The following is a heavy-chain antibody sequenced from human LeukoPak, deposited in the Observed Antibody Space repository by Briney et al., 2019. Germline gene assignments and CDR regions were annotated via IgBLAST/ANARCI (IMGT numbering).Heavy chain of an antibody. V-gene: IGHV4-34*01. CDR2: INHSGST. J-gene: IGHJ6*04. Sequence: SETLSLTCAVYGGSFSGYYWSWIRQPPGKGLEWIGEINHSGSTNYNPSLKSRVTISVDTSKNQFSPKLSSVTAADTAVYYCARALYGMDVWGKGTTVTVSS. CDR1: GGSFSGYY. CDR3: ARALYGMDV.